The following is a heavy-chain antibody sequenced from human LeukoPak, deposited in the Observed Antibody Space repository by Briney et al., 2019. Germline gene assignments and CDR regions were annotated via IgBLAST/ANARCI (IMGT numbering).Heavy chain of an antibody. V-gene: IGHV4-4*07. J-gene: IGHJ5*02. CDR2: IYASGST. Sequence: SETLSLTCTVSGGPLSSYSWSWIRQPPGKGLEWIGRIYASGSTIYNPSLQSRISISVDTSNNHFSLHLTSVTAADTAVYYCARRMLEARQSSAANWFDTWGQGTLVTVSS. CDR1: GGPLSSYS. D-gene: IGHD3-16*01. CDR3: ARRMLEARQSSAANWFDT.